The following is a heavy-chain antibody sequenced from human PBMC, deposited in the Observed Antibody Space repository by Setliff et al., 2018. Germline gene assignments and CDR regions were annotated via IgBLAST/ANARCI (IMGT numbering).Heavy chain of an antibody. CDR3: AGYFYPPDFFAH. D-gene: IGHD3-3*01. J-gene: IGHJ4*02. V-gene: IGHV4-39*01. Sequence: PSETLSLTCSASGVDVIERLYYWSWVRQSPGKGLEWIGTRYYTGTTFYNPSLESRVAVSLDASEKKFSLNLRSVTTADTAVYYCAGYFYPPDFFAHWGQGLLVTVSS. CDR1: GVDVIERLYY. CDR2: RYYTGTT.